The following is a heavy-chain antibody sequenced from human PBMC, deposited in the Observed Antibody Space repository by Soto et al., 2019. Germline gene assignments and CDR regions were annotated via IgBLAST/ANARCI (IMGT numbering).Heavy chain of an antibody. Sequence: EVQLVESGGGLVKPGGSLRLSCAASGFTFNTYTMNWVRQAPGKGLEWVSSISSRSSYIYYADSVTGRFTISRHDARNSLYLQMNSLRAEDTAVYYSAREYVSRPNTYHGLDVWGQGATGTVSS. J-gene: IGHJ6*02. D-gene: IGHD3-16*01. CDR3: AREYVSRPNTYHGLDV. CDR1: GFTFNTYT. V-gene: IGHV3-21*01. CDR2: ISSRSSYI.